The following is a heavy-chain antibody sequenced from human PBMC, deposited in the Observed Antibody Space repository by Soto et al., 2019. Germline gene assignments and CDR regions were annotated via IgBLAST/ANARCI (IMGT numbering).Heavy chain of an antibody. Sequence: QVQLQQWGAGLLKPSETLSLTCAVYGGSFSGYYWSWIRQPTGKGLEWIGEINPSGSTNYNPSLKSRVTISVDTSKNQFSLKLSSVTAADTAVYYCARGQSSLLLDCWGQGVLVTVSS. CDR3: ARGQSSLLLDC. CDR2: INPSGST. V-gene: IGHV4-34*01. D-gene: IGHD2-8*02. J-gene: IGHJ4*02. CDR1: GGSFSGYY.